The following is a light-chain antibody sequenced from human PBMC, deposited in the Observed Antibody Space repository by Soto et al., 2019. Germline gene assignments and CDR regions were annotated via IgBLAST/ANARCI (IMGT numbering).Light chain of an antibody. CDR1: QRVGIN. CDR3: QQYDGWPRT. Sequence: EIVMTQSPATLSVSPGETATLSCRASQRVGINLALYQQKPGQAPRLLIYSASTRASGIPDRFSGSGSGTEFTLTISSLQSEDFAFFYCQQYDGWPRTFGQGTKVEIK. CDR2: SAS. V-gene: IGKV3-15*01. J-gene: IGKJ1*01.